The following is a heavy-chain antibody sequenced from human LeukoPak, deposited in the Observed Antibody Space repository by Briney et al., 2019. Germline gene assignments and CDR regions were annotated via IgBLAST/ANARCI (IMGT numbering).Heavy chain of an antibody. D-gene: IGHD1-1*01. V-gene: IGHV1-46*01. CDR1: GYTFTSYY. J-gene: IGHJ4*02. Sequence: GASVKVSCTASGYTFTSYYMHWVRQAPGQGLEWMGIINPSGGSTSYAQKFQGRVTMTTDPSTNTAYMELANLTSDDTGVYYCARSGPQYNWNDDYWGQGTLVTVSS. CDR3: ARSGPQYNWNDDY. CDR2: INPSGGST.